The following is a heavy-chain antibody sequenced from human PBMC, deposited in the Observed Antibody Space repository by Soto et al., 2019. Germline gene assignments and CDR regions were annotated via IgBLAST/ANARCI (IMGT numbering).Heavy chain of an antibody. CDR3: ARSSWGRSPIAARVPYYYYGMDV. J-gene: IGHJ6*02. V-gene: IGHV1-8*01. CDR1: GYTFTSYD. Sequence: ASVKVSCKASGYTFTSYDINWVRQATGQGLEWMGWMNPNSGNTGYAQKFQGRVTMTRNTSISTAYMELSSLRSEDTAVYYCARSSWGRSPIAARVPYYYYGMDVWGQGTTGTVSS. D-gene: IGHD6-6*01. CDR2: MNPNSGNT.